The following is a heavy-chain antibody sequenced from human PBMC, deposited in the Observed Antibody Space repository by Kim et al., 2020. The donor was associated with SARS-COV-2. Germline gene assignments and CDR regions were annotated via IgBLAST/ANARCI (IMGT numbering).Heavy chain of an antibody. D-gene: IGHD3-10*01. CDR1: GFTFSSYA. CDR3: AKDWVTMVRGVITLFYNYGMDV. V-gene: IGHV3-23*01. CDR2: ISGSGGST. J-gene: IGHJ6*02. Sequence: GGSLRLSCAASGFTFSSYAMSWVRQAPGKGLEWVSAISGSGGSTYYADSVKGRFTISRDNSKNTLYLQMNSLRAEDTAVYYCAKDWVTMVRGVITLFYNYGMDVWGQGTTVTVSS.